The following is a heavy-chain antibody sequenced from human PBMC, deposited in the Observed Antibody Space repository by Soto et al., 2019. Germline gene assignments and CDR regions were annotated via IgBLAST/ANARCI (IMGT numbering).Heavy chain of an antibody. V-gene: IGHV3-30-3*01. D-gene: IGHD6-13*01. J-gene: IGHJ5*02. Sequence: PGGSLRLSCAASEFTFSTYAMHWVRQAPGKGLEWVAVIAFDGANRYYADSVKGRFTISRDNSKNMLYLQMNSLTIEDTAVYYCAAAADYNWFDPWGHGTLVTVSS. CDR3: AAAADYNWFDP. CDR2: IAFDGANR. CDR1: EFTFSTYA.